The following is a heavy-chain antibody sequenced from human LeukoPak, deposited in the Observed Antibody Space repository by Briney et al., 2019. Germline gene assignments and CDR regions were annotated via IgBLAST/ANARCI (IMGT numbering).Heavy chain of an antibody. V-gene: IGHV3-21*01. J-gene: IGHJ4*02. CDR3: ASSASASGSYAFDY. Sequence: GGSLRLSCAASGFTFSSYSMNWVRQAPGKGLEWVSSISSSSSYIYYADSVKGRFTISRDNAKNSLYLQMNSLRAEDTAVYYCASSASASGSYAFDYWGQGTLVTVSS. CDR2: ISSSSSYI. CDR1: GFTFSSYS. D-gene: IGHD1-26*01.